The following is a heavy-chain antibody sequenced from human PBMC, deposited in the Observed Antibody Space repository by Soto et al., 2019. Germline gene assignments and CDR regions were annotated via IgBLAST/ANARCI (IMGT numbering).Heavy chain of an antibody. Sequence: SETLSLTCGVYGGSFSGYYWTWSRQPPGKGLEWIGEITHSGSTNYNPSLKSRVTISVDTSKNQFSLNLNSVTAADTAVYYCARSSVRGWSYWGQGTLVTVSS. D-gene: IGHD3-10*02. CDR3: ARSSVRGWSY. CDR2: ITHSGST. J-gene: IGHJ4*02. CDR1: GGSFSGYY. V-gene: IGHV4-34*01.